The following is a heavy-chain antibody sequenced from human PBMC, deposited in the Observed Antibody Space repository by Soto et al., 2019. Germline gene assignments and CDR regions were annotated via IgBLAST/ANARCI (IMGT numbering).Heavy chain of an antibody. CDR2: INAGNGNT. CDR3: ARVYSSGGPPGY. J-gene: IGHJ4*02. CDR1: GYTFTSYA. D-gene: IGHD6-19*01. Sequence: QVQLVQSGAEVKKPGASVKVSCKASGYTFTSYAMHWVRQAPGQRLEWMGWINAGNGNTKYSQKFQGRVTITRDTSASTAYMELSSLRSEETAVYYCARVYSSGGPPGYWGQGTLVTVSS. V-gene: IGHV1-3*01.